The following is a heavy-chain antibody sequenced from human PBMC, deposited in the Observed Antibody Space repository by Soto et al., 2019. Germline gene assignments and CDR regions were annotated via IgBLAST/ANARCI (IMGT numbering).Heavy chain of an antibody. V-gene: IGHV4-59*01. J-gene: IGHJ5*02. CDR3: ARAPIVAVPADTVGDFCFDP. CDR1: VCSISSYY. D-gene: IGHD2-2*01. CDR2: IYYSGST. Sequence: PSESLSLTFAVSVCSISSYYWSWIRQPPGKGLEWIGYIYYSGSTNYNPSLKSRVTISVDTSKNQFSLKLSSVTAADTAVYYCARAPIVAVPADTVGDFCFDPWGQGTLVTGSS.